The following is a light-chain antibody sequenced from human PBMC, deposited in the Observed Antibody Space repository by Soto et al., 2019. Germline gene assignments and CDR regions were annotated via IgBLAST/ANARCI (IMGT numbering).Light chain of an antibody. CDR1: HSINSY. CDR2: DAS. CDR3: QQYAGSPWT. V-gene: IGKV3-20*01. J-gene: IGKJ1*01. Sequence: EIVLTQSPATLSLSPGERATLSCRASHSINSYLAWYQQKPGQAPRLLIYDASNRATGIPDRFSGSGSGTDFTLTISRLEPEDFAVYYCQQYAGSPWTFGQGTKVDIK.